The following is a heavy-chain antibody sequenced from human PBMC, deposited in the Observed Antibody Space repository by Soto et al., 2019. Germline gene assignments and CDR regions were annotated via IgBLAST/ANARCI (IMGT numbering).Heavy chain of an antibody. Sequence: PGGSLRLSCAASGVTFDDYTMHWVRQAPGKGLEWVSLISWDGGNTYYADSVKGRFTISRDNSKNSLFLQMNNLRTEDTAFYYCARDLDFAFDYWGPGTLVTVSS. CDR2: ISWDGGNT. CDR1: GVTFDDYT. V-gene: IGHV3-43*01. CDR3: ARDLDFAFDY. J-gene: IGHJ4*02.